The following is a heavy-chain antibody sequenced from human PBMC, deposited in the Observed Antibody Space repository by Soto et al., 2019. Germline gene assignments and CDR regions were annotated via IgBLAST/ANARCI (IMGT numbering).Heavy chain of an antibody. J-gene: IGHJ6*02. D-gene: IGHD3-22*01. CDR3: ARGPSGFFYYYGMDV. V-gene: IGHV4-59*01. CDR2: FYYSGST. CDR1: GGSISSYY. Sequence: PSETLSLTCTVSGGSISSYYWSWIRQPPGKGLEWIGYFYYSGSTNYNPSLKSRVTISVDTSKNQFSLKLRSVTAADTAVYYCARGPSGFFYYYGMDVWGQGTTVTVSS.